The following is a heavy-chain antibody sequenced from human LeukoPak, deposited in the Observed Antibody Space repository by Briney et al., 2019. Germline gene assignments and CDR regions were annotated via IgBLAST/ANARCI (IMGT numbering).Heavy chain of an antibody. V-gene: IGHV1-8*01. Sequence: ASVKVSCKASGYTFTSYDINWVRRATGQGLEWMGWMNPNSGNTGYAQKFQGRVTMTRNTSISTAYMELSSLRSEDTAVYYCARGKSLVTMVRGVIGYWGQGTLVTVSS. D-gene: IGHD3-10*01. CDR2: MNPNSGNT. CDR3: ARGKSLVTMVRGVIGY. J-gene: IGHJ4*02. CDR1: GYTFTSYD.